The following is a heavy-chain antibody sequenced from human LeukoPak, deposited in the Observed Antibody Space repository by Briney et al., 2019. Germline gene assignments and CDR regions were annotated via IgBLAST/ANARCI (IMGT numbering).Heavy chain of an antibody. CDR1: GYTFTSYG. CDR2: ISAYNGNT. J-gene: IGHJ6*02. V-gene: IGHV1-18*01. D-gene: IGHD5-18*01. Sequence: ASVKVSCKASGYTFTSYGISWVRQAPGQGLEWMGWISAYNGNTNYAQKLQGRVTMTTDTSTSTAYMELRSLRSNDTAVYYCARSREPWIQRKMDVWGQGTTVTVSS. CDR3: ARSREPWIQRKMDV.